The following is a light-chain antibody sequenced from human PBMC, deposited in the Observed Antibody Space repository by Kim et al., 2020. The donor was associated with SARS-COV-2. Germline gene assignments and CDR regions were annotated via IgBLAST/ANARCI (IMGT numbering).Light chain of an antibody. V-gene: IGKV1-27*01. CDR3: QNYDSAPYT. Sequence: DIQMTQSPSSLSASVGDRVTITCRASQGISTYLTWYQQKPGKVPKLLIFAASTLQSGVPSRFSGSGSGTDFTLTISSLQPEDVASYYCQNYDSAPYTFGQGTKLEIQ. J-gene: IGKJ2*01. CDR1: QGISTY. CDR2: AAS.